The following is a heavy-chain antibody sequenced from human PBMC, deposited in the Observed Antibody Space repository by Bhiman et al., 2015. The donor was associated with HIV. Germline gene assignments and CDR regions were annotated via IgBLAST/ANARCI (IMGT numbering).Heavy chain of an antibody. J-gene: IGHJ6*03. CDR3: AKEIIAAAGTAHVFYYYYYMDV. CDR2: ISYDGSNK. V-gene: IGHV3-30*04. Sequence: QVQLVESGGGVVQPGQSLRLSCAASGFTFSTYAMHWVRQAPGKGLEWVAVISYDGSNKYYADSVKGRFTISRDNSKNTLYLQMNSLRAEDTAVYYCAKEIIAAAGTAHVFYYYYYMDVWGKGTTVTVSS. CDR1: GFTFSTYA. D-gene: IGHD6-13*01.